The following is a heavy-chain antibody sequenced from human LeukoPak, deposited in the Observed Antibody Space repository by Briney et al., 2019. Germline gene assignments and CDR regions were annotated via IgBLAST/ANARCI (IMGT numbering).Heavy chain of an antibody. CDR3: ARDTNC. CDR1: GFTFSSYG. J-gene: IGHJ4*02. Sequence: QPGRSLRLSCAASGFTFSSYGMHWVRQAPGKGLEWVALISYDGSIKYYADSVKGRFTISRDNSKNTLYLQVNSLRAEDTAVYYCARDTNCWGQGTLVTVSS. V-gene: IGHV3-30*03. CDR2: ISYDGSIK.